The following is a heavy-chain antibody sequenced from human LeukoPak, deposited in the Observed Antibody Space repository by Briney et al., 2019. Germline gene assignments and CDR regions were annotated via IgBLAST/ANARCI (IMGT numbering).Heavy chain of an antibody. J-gene: IGHJ4*02. V-gene: IGHV4-59*08. Sequence: SETLSLTCTVPGASISSYYWSWIRQPPGKGLEWIGYIYYSGSTNYNPSLKSRVTISVDTSKNQFSLKLNSVTAADTAVYYCARRRGSNIGTFDYWGQGTLVTVSS. D-gene: IGHD1-26*01. CDR1: GASISSYY. CDR2: IYYSGST. CDR3: ARRRGSNIGTFDY.